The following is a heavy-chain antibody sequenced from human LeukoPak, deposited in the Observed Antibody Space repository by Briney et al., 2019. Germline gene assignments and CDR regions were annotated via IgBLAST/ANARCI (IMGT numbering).Heavy chain of an antibody. CDR2: IDHSGST. CDR3: ATSRSGYSYADC. D-gene: IGHD5-18*01. V-gene: IGHV4-34*01. Sequence: PSETLSLTCAVYGGSFSGYYWSWIRQPPGKGLEWIGEIDHSGSTNYNPSLKSRVTISVDTSKNQFSLNLRSVTAADTAMYYCATSRSGYSYADCWGQGTLVTVSS. CDR1: GGSFSGYY. J-gene: IGHJ4*02.